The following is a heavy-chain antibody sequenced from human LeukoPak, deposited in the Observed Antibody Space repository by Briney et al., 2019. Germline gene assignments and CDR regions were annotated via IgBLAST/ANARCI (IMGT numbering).Heavy chain of an antibody. CDR1: ARSITRTNW. V-gene: IGHV4-4*02. Sequence: TLSPTCAVSARSITRTNWWSWVRPPPGKGRKWIGEIYHSGSTNYNPSLKSRVAILVDKSKNRFSLKLSSVTGADTAVYYCASSVEGEGWYIDYWGQGTLVTVSS. J-gene: IGHJ4*02. CDR2: IYHSGST. CDR3: ASSVEGEGWYIDY. D-gene: IGHD6-19*01.